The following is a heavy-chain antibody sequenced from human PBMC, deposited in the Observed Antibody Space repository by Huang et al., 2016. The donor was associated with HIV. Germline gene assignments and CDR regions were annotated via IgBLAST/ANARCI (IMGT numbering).Heavy chain of an antibody. J-gene: IGHJ3*02. CDR1: SGSLSGYC. V-gene: IGHV4-34*01. CDR2: VSGSGRA. D-gene: IGHD2-15*01. Sequence: QVQLQQWGAGLLKPSETLSLTCSLYSGSLSGYCWGWIRQSPRGGLEWIGDVSGSGRAQNNPSLKSRVSISREMSKNQFSLKVTSVTAADTGIYYCAWGARKMVDKTRAFDSLGQGTMVTVSS. CDR3: AWGARKMVDKTRAFDS.